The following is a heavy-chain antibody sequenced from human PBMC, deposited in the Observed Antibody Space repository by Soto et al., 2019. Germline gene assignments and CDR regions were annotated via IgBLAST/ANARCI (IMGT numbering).Heavy chain of an antibody. V-gene: IGHV1-69*13. CDR3: ACSSSIRSGFDY. CDR2: IIPIFGTA. Sequence: PVKVSCKASGGTFSSHAISWVRQAPGQGLEWMGGIIPIFGTANYAQKFQGRVTITADESTSTAYMELSSLRSEDTAVYYCACSSSIRSGFDYWGQGTLVTVS. D-gene: IGHD6-6*01. J-gene: IGHJ4*02. CDR1: GGTFSSHA.